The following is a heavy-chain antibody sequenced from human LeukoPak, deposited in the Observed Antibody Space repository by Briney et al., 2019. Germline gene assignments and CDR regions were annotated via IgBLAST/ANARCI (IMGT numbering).Heavy chain of an antibody. D-gene: IGHD1-26*01. J-gene: IGHJ4*02. Sequence: PGGSLRLSCVASGFSFSTYGMSWVRQAPGKGLECVSGISGNAATTYYADSVKGRFTISRENSKNTLYLQMDSLRAEDTAVYYCAKQWDLTLDYWGQGTLVTVSS. CDR3: AKQWDLTLDY. CDR2: ISGNAATT. CDR1: GFSFSTYG. V-gene: IGHV3-23*01.